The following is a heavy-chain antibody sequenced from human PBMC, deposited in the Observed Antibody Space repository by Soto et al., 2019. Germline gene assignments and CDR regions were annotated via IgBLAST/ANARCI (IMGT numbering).Heavy chain of an antibody. CDR2: IYNGGST. CDR3: VKSPDYQDYRGNYYEEYFRH. V-gene: IGHV3-53*01. D-gene: IGHD3-22*01. J-gene: IGHJ1*01. CDR1: GFTVSSSY. Sequence: GGSLRLSCAASGFTVSSSYMSWVRQAPGKGLEWVSVIYNGGSTHYADSVKGRFTISRDNSKNTLYLQMGSLRAEDTAVYYCVKSPDYQDYRGNYYEEYFRHWGQGTLVTVSS.